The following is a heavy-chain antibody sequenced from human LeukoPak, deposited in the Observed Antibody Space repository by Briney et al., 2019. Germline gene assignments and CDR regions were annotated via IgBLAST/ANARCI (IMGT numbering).Heavy chain of an antibody. CDR2: IYHSGST. CDR1: GYSISSGHY. V-gene: IGHV4-38-2*02. Sequence: SETLSLTCTVSGYSISSGHYWGWIRPPPGKGLEWIGSIYHSGSTYYNPSLKSRVTISLDKSKNQFSLKLTSVTAADTAVYYCVAAAVAVDNWGQGTLVTVSS. J-gene: IGHJ4*02. CDR3: VAAAVAVDN. D-gene: IGHD6-19*01.